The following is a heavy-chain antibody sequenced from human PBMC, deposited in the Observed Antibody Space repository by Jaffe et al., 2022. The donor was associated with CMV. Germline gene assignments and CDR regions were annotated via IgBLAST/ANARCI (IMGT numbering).Heavy chain of an antibody. CDR2: ISSSSSYI. CDR3: ARDLGYQLPPPGYFDY. J-gene: IGHJ4*02. Sequence: EVQLVESGGGLVKPGGSLRLSCAASGFTFSSYSMNWVRQAPGKGLEWVSSISSSSSYIYYADSVKGRFTISRDNAKNSLYLQMNSLRAEDTAVYYCARDLGYQLPPPGYFDYWGQGTLVTVSS. CDR1: GFTFSSYS. D-gene: IGHD2-2*01. V-gene: IGHV3-21*01.